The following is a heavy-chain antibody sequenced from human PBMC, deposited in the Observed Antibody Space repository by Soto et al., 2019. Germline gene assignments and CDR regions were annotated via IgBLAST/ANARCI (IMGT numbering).Heavy chain of an antibody. CDR2: IYWDDDE. V-gene: IGHV2-5*02. J-gene: IGHJ4*02. CDR1: GFSLSTTAEG. CDR3: AHGSCSSADCYPNPYLDY. Sequence: QITLKESGPTLVKPTQTLTLTCTFSGFSLSTTAEGVGWIRQPPGKALEWLALIYWDDDERYSPSLKSRLTITKDTSKNRGVLTMTNVDPVDTATYYCAHGSCSSADCYPNPYLDYWGQGILVTVSS. D-gene: IGHD2-2*01.